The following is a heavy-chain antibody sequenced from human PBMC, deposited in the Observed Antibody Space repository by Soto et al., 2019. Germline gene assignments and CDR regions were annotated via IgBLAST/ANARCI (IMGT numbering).Heavy chain of an antibody. V-gene: IGHV3-7*03. CDR1: GFTFSRYW. D-gene: IGHD5-12*01. CDR2: IKQDGSEK. J-gene: IGHJ5*02. CDR3: ARGGSLDTISWFDP. Sequence: EVQLVESGGGLVQPGGSLRLSCAASGFTFSRYWMSWVRQAPGKGLEWVANIKQDGSEKYYVDSVKGRFTISRDNAKNSLYLQMNSLGAEDTAVYYCARGGSLDTISWFDPWGQGTLVTVSS.